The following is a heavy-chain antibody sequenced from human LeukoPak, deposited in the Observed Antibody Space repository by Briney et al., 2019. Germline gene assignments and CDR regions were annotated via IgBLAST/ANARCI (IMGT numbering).Heavy chain of an antibody. CDR2: ISYDGSNK. D-gene: IGHD2-15*01. CDR1: GFTFSSYG. V-gene: IGHV3-30-3*01. CDR3: ARDRGYCSVGNCYYFDY. Sequence: GSLRLSCAASGFTFSSYGMHWVRQAPGKGLEWVAVISYDGSNKYYADSVKGRFTISRDNSKNTLYLQMNSLRAEDTAMYYCARDRGYCSVGNCYYFDYWGQGTLVTVSS. J-gene: IGHJ4*02.